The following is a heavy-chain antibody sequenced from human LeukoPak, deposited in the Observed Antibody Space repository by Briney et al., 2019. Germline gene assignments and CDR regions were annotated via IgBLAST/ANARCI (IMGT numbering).Heavy chain of an antibody. J-gene: IGHJ4*02. CDR1: VGSFSGYY. Sequence: PSETLSLTCAVYVGSFSGYYWSWIRQPPGKGLEWIGEINHSGSTNYNPSLKSRVTISVDTSKNQFSLKLSSVTAADTAVYYCARDPYSSSWSAFDYWGQGTLVTVSS. CDR2: INHSGST. D-gene: IGHD6-13*01. V-gene: IGHV4-34*01. CDR3: ARDPYSSSWSAFDY.